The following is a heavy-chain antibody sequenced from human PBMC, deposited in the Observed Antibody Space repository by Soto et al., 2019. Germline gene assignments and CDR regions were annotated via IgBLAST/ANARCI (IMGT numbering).Heavy chain of an antibody. CDR2: INPGNGNT. J-gene: IGHJ6*02. D-gene: IGHD3-10*01. V-gene: IGHV1-3*01. Sequence: ASVKVSCKASGYTFTSYGMNWVRQAPGRGLEWMGWINPGNGNTKYSQKFQGRVTITKDTPASTVYMELISLRSEDTAVYYCARGSEGSSSLLASYYYGMDVWGQGTTVTVSS. CDR1: GYTFTSYG. CDR3: ARGSEGSSSLLASYYYGMDV.